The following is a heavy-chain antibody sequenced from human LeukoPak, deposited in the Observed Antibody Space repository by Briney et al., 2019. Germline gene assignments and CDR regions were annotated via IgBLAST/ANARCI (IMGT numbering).Heavy chain of an antibody. Sequence: ASVKVSCKASGYTFTSYGISCVRQAPGQGLEWMGWISAYNGNTNYAQKLQGRVTMTTDTSTSTAYMELRSLRSDDTAVYYCARVLLWFGESPAYFDYWGQGTLVTVSS. D-gene: IGHD3-10*01. J-gene: IGHJ4*02. V-gene: IGHV1-18*01. CDR1: GYTFTSYG. CDR3: ARVLLWFGESPAYFDY. CDR2: ISAYNGNT.